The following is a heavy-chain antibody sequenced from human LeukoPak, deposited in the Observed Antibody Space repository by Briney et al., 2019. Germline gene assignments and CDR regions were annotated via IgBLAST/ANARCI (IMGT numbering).Heavy chain of an antibody. CDR1: GFTFSSYS. CDR2: ISSSSSSI. Sequence: GGSLRLSCAVSGFTFSSYSMNWVRQAPGRGLEWVSSISSSSSSIYYADSVKGRFTISRDNAKNSLYLQMNSLRAEDTAVYYCARGVQGASLTISFDIWGQGTMVTVSS. V-gene: IGHV3-21*01. D-gene: IGHD3-3*01. CDR3: ARGVQGASLTISFDI. J-gene: IGHJ3*02.